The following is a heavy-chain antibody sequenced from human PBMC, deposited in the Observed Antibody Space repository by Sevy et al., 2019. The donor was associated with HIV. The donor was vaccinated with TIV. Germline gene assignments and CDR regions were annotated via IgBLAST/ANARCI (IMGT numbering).Heavy chain of an antibody. J-gene: IGHJ4*02. V-gene: IGHV3-7*01. CDR1: GFTFSAYW. CDR2: IKPDGSDK. D-gene: IGHD1-26*01. Sequence: GESLKISCAASGFTFSAYWMNWVLQATGKGLECVANIKPDGSDKHYVDSAEGRFTISRDNAKNSLYLQMNSLRVEDTAMYYCAQETFGRFDSWGQGTLVTVSS. CDR3: AQETFGRFDS.